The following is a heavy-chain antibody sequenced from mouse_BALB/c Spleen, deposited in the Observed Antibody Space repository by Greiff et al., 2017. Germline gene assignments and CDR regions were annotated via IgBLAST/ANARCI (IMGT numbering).Heavy chain of an antibody. CDR2: IDPENGDT. V-gene: IGHV14-4*02. CDR3: NALDGNCAEYYAMDY. CDR1: GFNFTDYY. J-gene: IGHJ4*01. Sequence: EVQLQQSGAELVRSGASVKLSCTASGFNFTDYYMHWVKQRPEQGLEWIGWIDPENGDTDYAPKFQGKATLTADTSSNTAYLQLSSLTSEDTAVYYCNALDGNCAEYYAMDYWGQGTAGTVSS. D-gene: IGHD2-1*01.